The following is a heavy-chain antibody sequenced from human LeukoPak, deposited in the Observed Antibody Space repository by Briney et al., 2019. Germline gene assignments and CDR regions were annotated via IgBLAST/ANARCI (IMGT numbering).Heavy chain of an antibody. CDR3: ARGFYDSSGYYLNTLLY. Sequence: GGSLRLSCAASGFTFSSYAMHWVRQAPGKGLEWVAVISYDGSNKYYADSVKGRFTISRDNSKNTLYLQMNSLRAEDTAVYYCARGFYDSSGYYLNTLLYWGQGTLVTVSS. D-gene: IGHD3-22*01. CDR1: GFTFSSYA. CDR2: ISYDGSNK. J-gene: IGHJ4*02. V-gene: IGHV3-30-3*01.